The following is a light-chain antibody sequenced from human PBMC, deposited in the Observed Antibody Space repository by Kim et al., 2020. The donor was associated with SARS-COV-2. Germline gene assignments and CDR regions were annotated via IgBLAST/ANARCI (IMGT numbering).Light chain of an antibody. CDR2: RNN. J-gene: IGLJ3*02. Sequence: ELTQPPSASGTPGQRVTISCSGSSSNIGSNYVYWYQQLPGTAPKLLIQRNNQRPSGVPDRFSGSKSGTSASLAISGLRSEDEADYYCAAWDDSLSGRVFGGGTQLTVL. CDR1: SSNIGSNY. CDR3: AAWDDSLSGRV. V-gene: IGLV1-47*01.